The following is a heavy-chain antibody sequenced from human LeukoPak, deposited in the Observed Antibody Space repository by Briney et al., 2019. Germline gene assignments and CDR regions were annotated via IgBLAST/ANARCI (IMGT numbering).Heavy chain of an antibody. CDR2: INPNSGAT. CDR3: ARSHAVTASFDF. D-gene: IGHD2-21*02. J-gene: IGHJ4*02. V-gene: IGHV1-2*02. CDR1: GYAFTDYY. Sequence: ASVKVSCKACGYAFTDYYMYWVRQAPGQGLEWMGLINPNSGATNYAQKFQGRVTMSRDTSTSTAYMELSSLISDDTAVYYCARSHAVTASFDFWGQGALVTVSS.